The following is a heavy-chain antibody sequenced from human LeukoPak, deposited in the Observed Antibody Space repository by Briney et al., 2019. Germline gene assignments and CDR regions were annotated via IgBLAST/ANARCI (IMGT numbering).Heavy chain of an antibody. CDR3: ARDEDYYDSSGYYYPGY. J-gene: IGHJ4*02. Sequence: GASVKVSCKASGYTFTGYYMHWVRQAPGQGLEWMGWINPNSGGTNYAQTFQGRVTMTRDTSISTAYMELSRLRSDDTAVYYCARDEDYYDSSGYYYPGYWGQGTLVTVSS. CDR1: GYTFTGYY. V-gene: IGHV1-2*02. CDR2: INPNSGGT. D-gene: IGHD3-22*01.